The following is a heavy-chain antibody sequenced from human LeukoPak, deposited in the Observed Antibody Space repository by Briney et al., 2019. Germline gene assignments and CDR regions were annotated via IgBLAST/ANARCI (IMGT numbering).Heavy chain of an antibody. CDR3: ARLQFGGVIVPGFYS. CDR1: GFSFTSYW. V-gene: IGHV5-51*01. CDR2: IYPGDSDT. J-gene: IGHJ4*02. Sequence: GESLKISCKGSGFSFTSYWIGWVRQMPGKGLEWMGIIYPGDSDTRYSPSFQGQVTISADKSISTAYLQWSSLKASDTAMYYCARLQFGGVIVPGFYSWGQGNLVTVSS. D-gene: IGHD3-16*02.